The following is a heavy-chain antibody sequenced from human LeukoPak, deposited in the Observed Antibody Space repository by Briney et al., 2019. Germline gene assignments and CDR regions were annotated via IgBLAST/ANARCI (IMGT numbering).Heavy chain of an antibody. J-gene: IGHJ3*02. CDR2: INHSGST. V-gene: IGHV4-34*01. CDR3: ASPYGDYGTDAFDI. D-gene: IGHD4-17*01. Sequence: PSETLSLTCAVYGGSFSGYYWSWIRQPPGKGLEWIGEINHSGSTNFNPSLKSRVTISVDTSKNQFSLKLSSVTAADTAVYYCASPYGDYGTDAFDIWGQGTMVTVSS. CDR1: GGSFSGYY.